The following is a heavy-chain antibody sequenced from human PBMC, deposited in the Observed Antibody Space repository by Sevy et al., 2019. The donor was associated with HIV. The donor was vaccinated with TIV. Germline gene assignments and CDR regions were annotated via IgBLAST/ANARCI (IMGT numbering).Heavy chain of an antibody. CDR2: ISGSGDYK. V-gene: IGHV3-23*01. CDR1: GFTFSNFA. Sequence: GGSLRLSCAASGFTFSNFAMGWVRQAPGKGLDWISVISGSGDYKYYADSVKGRFTISRDNSKNTPSLQLNGLRAADTANFYRAKKMGGGSGMAFLVDSGGQGTLVTVSS. D-gene: IGHD5-18*01. J-gene: IGHJ4*02. CDR3: AKKMGGGSGMAFLVDS.